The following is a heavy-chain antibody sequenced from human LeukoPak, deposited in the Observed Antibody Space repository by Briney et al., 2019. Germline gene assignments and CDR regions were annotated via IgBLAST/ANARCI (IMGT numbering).Heavy chain of an antibody. J-gene: IGHJ4*02. V-gene: IGHV4-39*01. Sequence: SETLSLTCTVSGGSISITSYYWGWIRQPPGQGLEWIGSMYSSGSTYYNPSLKSRVTISVDTSKNQISLKLSSVTAADTAVYYCARLVVSSWYHEVLLGRDYWGQGTLVTVSS. D-gene: IGHD6-13*01. CDR2: MYSSGST. CDR3: ARLVVSSWYHEVLLGRDY. CDR1: GGSISITSYY.